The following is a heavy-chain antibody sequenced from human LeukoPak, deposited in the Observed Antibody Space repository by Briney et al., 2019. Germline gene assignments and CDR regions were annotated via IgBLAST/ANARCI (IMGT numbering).Heavy chain of an antibody. CDR1: GGSISSYY. J-gene: IGHJ4*02. V-gene: IGHV4-59*01. CDR3: ARFRGDSSGIFDY. CDR2: IYYSGST. Sequence: SETLCLTCTVSGGSISSYYWSWIRQPPGKGLEWIGYIYYSGSTNYNPSLKSRVTISVDTSKNQFSLKLSSVTAADTAVYYCARFRGDSSGIFDYWGQGTLVTVSS. D-gene: IGHD3-22*01.